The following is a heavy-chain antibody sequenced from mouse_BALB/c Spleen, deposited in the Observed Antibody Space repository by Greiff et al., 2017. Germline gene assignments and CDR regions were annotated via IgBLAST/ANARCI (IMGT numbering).Heavy chain of an antibody. Sequence: QVQLKESGPGLVAPSQSLSITCTVSGFSLTSYGVHWVRQPPGKGLEWLGVIWAGGSTNYNSALMSRLSISKDNSKSQVFLKMNSLQTDDTAMDYCARDGYGAAYWGQGTLVTVSA. J-gene: IGHJ3*01. CDR2: IWAGGST. V-gene: IGHV2-9*02. CDR3: ARDGYGAAY. D-gene: IGHD2-2*01. CDR1: GFSLTSYG.